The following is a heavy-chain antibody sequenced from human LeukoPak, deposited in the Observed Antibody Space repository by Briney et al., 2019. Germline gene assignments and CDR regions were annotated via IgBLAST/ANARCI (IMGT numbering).Heavy chain of an antibody. V-gene: IGHV1-2*02. J-gene: IGHJ4*02. D-gene: IGHD3-3*01. CDR2: INPNSGGT. CDR1: GYTFTGYY. CDR3: ARDYDFWSGYYHFDY. Sequence: RASVKVSCKASGYTFTGYYMHWVRQAPGQGLEWIGWINPNSGGTNYAQKFQGRVTMTRDTSISTAYMELSRLRSDDTAVYYCARDYDFWSGYYHFDYWGQGTLVTVSS.